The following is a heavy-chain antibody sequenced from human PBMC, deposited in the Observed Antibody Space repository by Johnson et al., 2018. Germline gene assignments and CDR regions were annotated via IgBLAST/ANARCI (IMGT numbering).Heavy chain of an antibody. CDR2: ISWDGGST. CDR1: GFTFDDYA. J-gene: IGHJ6*03. Sequence: GGIVVQPGGSLRLSCAASGFTFDDYAMHWVRQAPGKGLEWVSLISWDGGSTYYADSVKGRFTISRDNSKNSLYLQINSLRAEDTALYYCAKVSVPYYYGWGSYSYYYMDVGGKGTTVTVSS. CDR3: AKVSVPYYYGWGSYSYYYMDV. V-gene: IGHV3-43D*03. D-gene: IGHD3-10*01.